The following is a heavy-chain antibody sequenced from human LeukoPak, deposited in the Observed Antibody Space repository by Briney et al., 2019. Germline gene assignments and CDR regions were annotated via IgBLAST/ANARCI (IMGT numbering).Heavy chain of an antibody. J-gene: IGHJ6*02. CDR1: GFTFSSYA. D-gene: IGHD3-3*01. CDR3: ARDLRFLDYGMDV. CDR2: ITGSGSNT. V-gene: IGHV3-23*01. Sequence: PGGSLRLSCAASGFTFSSYAMSWVRQAPGKGLEWVSAITGSGSNTYYADSVKGRFTISRDNAKNSLYLQMNSLRAEDTAVYYCARDLRFLDYGMDVWGQGTTVTVSS.